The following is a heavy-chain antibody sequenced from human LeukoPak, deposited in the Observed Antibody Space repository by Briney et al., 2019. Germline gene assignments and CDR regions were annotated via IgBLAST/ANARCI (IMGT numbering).Heavy chain of an antibody. J-gene: IGHJ3*02. CDR1: GFTFSSYS. Sequence: PGGSLRLSCAASGFTFSSYSMNWVRQAPGKGLEWVSSISSSSSYIYYADSVKGRFTISRDNAKNSLYLQMKSLRAEDTAVYYWARVYCSSTSCPNHDAFYIWGQGTMVTVSS. CDR3: ARVYCSSTSCPNHDAFYI. V-gene: IGHV3-21*01. D-gene: IGHD2-2*01. CDR2: ISSSSSYI.